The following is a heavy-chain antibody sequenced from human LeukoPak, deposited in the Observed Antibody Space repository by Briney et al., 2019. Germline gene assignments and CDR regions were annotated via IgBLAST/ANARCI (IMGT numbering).Heavy chain of an antibody. J-gene: IGHJ4*02. CDR2: SSYSGSA. CDR3: ARYYCASSRCPGVDY. D-gene: IGHD2-2*01. V-gene: IGHV4-31*03. Sequence: PSQTLSLTCTVSGASITSGAYYWPWIRQHPGEGLEWIGYSSYSGSAYYNPSLKSRVTISVDTSKSQFSLKLSSVTAADTAVHYCARYYCASSRCPGVDYWGQGTLVTVSS. CDR1: GASITSGAYY.